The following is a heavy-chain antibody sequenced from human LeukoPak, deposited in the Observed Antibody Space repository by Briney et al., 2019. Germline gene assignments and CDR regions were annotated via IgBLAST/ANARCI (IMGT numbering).Heavy chain of an antibody. V-gene: IGHV1-24*01. CDR3: ATGDDSGGYNFDY. Sequence: ASVKVSCKVSGYTLTELSMHWVRQAPGKGLEWMGGFDPEDGETIYARKFQGRVTMTEDTSTDTAYMELSSPRSEDTAVYYCATGDDSGGYNFDYWGQGTLVTVSS. CDR1: GYTLTELS. J-gene: IGHJ4*02. CDR2: FDPEDGET. D-gene: IGHD3-22*01.